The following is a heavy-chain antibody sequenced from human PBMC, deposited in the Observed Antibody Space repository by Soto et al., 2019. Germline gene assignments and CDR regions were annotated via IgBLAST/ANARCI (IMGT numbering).Heavy chain of an antibody. CDR1: GGSVSSGSYY. CDR3: ARDGGTLGDFDY. J-gene: IGHJ4*02. D-gene: IGHD3-16*01. V-gene: IGHV4-61*01. Sequence: QVQLQESGPGLVKPSETLSLTCTVSGGSVSSGSYYWSWIRQPPGKGLEWIGYIYYIGNTNYNPSLKSRVTISKDTSKNQISLKLRSVTAADMGVYYCARDGGTLGDFDYWGQGTLVPVSS. CDR2: IYYIGNT.